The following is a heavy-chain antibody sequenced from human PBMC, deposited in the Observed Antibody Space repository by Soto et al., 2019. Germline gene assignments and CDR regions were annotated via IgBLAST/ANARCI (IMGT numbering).Heavy chain of an antibody. J-gene: IGHJ6*02. D-gene: IGHD3-9*01. CDR3: ARDDYDILTGYYYGMDV. CDR1: GGSISSYY. Sequence: SETLSLTCTVSGGSISSYYWSRIRQPAGKGLEWIGRIYTSGSTNYNPSLKSRVTMSVDTSKNQFSLKLSSVTAADTAVYYCARDDYDILTGYYYGMDVWGQGTTVTVS. CDR2: IYTSGST. V-gene: IGHV4-4*07.